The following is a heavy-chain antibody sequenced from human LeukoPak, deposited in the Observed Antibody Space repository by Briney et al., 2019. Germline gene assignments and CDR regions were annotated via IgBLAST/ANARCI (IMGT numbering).Heavy chain of an antibody. CDR1: GGSFSGSY. D-gene: IGHD3-10*01. J-gene: IGHJ6*02. CDR2: INHSEST. Sequence: SETLSLTCAVYGGSFSGSYWSWIRQPPGRGLEWIGEINHSESTNYNPSLKSRVTISVDTSRNQFSLRLSSVTAADTAVYYCARDTARPDYYGSGSYPHYGMDVWGQGTTVTVSS. CDR3: ARDTARPDYYGSGSYPHYGMDV. V-gene: IGHV4-34*01.